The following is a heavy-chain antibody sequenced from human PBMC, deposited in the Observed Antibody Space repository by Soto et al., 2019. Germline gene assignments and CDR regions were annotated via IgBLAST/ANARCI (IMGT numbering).Heavy chain of an antibody. CDR1: GFTFSIST. Sequence: EVQLVESGAGLVKSGGSLTLSCAASGFTFSISTMIWVRQAPGQRLEWVSSISSGSTYFYYADSVKGRFSISRDNAKRSLLLQMNSLRVVATAVYYCARGDGTGLHSSGWSPRFWGQGTLVTVSS. D-gene: IGHD6-13*01. CDR3: ARGDGTGLHSSGWSPRF. J-gene: IGHJ4*02. V-gene: IGHV3-21*01. CDR2: ISSGSTYF.